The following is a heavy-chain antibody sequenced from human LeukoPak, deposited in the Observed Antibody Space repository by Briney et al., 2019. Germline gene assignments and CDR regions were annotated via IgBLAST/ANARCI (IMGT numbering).Heavy chain of an antibody. D-gene: IGHD2-2*01. CDR3: AKRGSVGIDY. V-gene: IGHV3-23*01. CDR1: GFTFSNYA. J-gene: IGHJ4*02. CDR2: MSGSGGST. Sequence: GGSLRLSCAASGFTFSNYAMSWVRQAPGKGLEWVSAMSGSGGSTYYADSVKGRFTISRDNSKNTLYLQMNSLGAEDTAVYYCAKRGSVGIDYWGQGTLDTVSS.